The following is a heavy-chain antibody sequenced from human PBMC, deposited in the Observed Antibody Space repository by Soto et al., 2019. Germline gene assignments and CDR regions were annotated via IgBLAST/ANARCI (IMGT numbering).Heavy chain of an antibody. CDR3: ARGLVPANYYYYYMDV. V-gene: IGHV4-34*01. J-gene: IGHJ6*03. CDR1: GGSFSGYY. CDR2: INHSGST. D-gene: IGHD2-2*01. Sequence: SETLSLTYAVYGGSFSGYYWSWIRQPPGKGLEWIGEINHSGSTNYNPSLKSRVTISVDTSKNQFSLKLSSVTAADTAVYYCARGLVPANYYYYYMDVWGKGTTVTSP.